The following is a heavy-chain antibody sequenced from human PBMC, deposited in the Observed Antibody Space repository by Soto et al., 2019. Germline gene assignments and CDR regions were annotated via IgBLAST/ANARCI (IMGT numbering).Heavy chain of an antibody. J-gene: IGHJ6*02. CDR2: ISWNSGSI. D-gene: IGHD6-13*01. CDR3: EKGIADGVPYGMDV. CDR1: GFTFDDYA. V-gene: IGHV3-9*01. Sequence: GGSLRLSCAASGFTFDDYAMHWVRQAPGKGLEWVSGISWNSGSIGYADSVEGRFTISRDNAKNSLYLQMNSLRAEDTALYYCEKGIADGVPYGMDVWGQGTTVTVSS.